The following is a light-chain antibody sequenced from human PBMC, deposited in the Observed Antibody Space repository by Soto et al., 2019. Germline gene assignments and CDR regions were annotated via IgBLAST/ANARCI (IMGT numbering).Light chain of an antibody. CDR1: QSISTW. Sequence: DIQMTQSPSTLSASLGDRATITCRASQSISTWLAWYQQKPGKAPKVVIYDASTLDTGVPSRFSGSGSGTEFTLTVSSLQPDDFATYYCQQYNSYPVTFGQGTRLEIK. V-gene: IGKV1-5*01. J-gene: IGKJ5*01. CDR3: QQYNSYPVT. CDR2: DAS.